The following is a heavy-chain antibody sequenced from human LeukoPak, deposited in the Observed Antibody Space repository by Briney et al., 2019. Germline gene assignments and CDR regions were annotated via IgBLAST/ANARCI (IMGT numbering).Heavy chain of an antibody. CDR1: GASFSGYY. CDR2: IYYSGST. V-gene: IGHV4-59*01. D-gene: IGHD5-12*01. J-gene: IGHJ4*02. Sequence: SETLSLTCAVYGASFSGYYWSWVRQPPGKGLEWLGYIYYSGSTSYNPSLKSRVTISVDTSKNQFSLKLSSVTAADTAMYYCARVSGYDWESFYDYWGQGSLVTVSS. CDR3: ARVSGYDWESFYDY.